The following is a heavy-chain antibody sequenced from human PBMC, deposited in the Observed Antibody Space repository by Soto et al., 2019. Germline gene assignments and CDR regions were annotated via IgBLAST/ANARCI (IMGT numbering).Heavy chain of an antibody. CDR2: ISYDGSNK. Sequence: PGGSLRLSCAASGFTFSSYGMHWVRQAPGKGLEWVAVISYDGSNKYYADSVKGRFTISRDNSKNTLYLQMNSLRAEDTAVYYCAKGGYDYWGQGTLVTVSS. V-gene: IGHV3-30*18. CDR3: AKGGYDY. CDR1: GFTFSSYG. J-gene: IGHJ4*02. D-gene: IGHD5-18*01.